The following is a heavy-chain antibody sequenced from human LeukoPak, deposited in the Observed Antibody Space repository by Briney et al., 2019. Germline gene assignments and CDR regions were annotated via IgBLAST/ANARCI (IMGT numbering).Heavy chain of an antibody. V-gene: IGHV1-69*06. J-gene: IGHJ6*03. CDR1: GGTFSSYA. CDR2: IIPIFGTA. Sequence: SVKVSCKASGGTFSSYAISWVRQAPGQGLEWMGGIIPIFGTANYAQKFQGRVTITADKSTSTAYMELSSLRSEDTAVYYCARGRGGKYCSGGSCYSYDYYYYYMDVWGKGTTVTVSS. CDR3: ARGRGGKYCSGGSCYSYDYYYYYMDV. D-gene: IGHD2-15*01.